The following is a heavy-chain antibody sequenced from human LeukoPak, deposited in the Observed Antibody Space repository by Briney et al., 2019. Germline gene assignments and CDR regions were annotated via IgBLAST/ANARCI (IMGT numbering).Heavy chain of an antibody. Sequence: SETLSLTCTVSGGSINSDFWSWIRQSPGKGLEWIGYIFTGGSTNYNPSLNSRVTMSLHTPQNLFSLKLSSVTAADTAVYYCARSASVGGPDAFDIWGQGTVVTVSS. V-gene: IGHV4-4*09. CDR2: IFTGGST. D-gene: IGHD4-23*01. J-gene: IGHJ3*02. CDR1: GGSINSDF. CDR3: ARSASVGGPDAFDI.